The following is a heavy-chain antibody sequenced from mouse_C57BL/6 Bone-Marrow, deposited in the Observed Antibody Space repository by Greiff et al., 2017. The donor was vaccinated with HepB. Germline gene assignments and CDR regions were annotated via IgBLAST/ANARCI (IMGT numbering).Heavy chain of an antibody. CDR1: GYTFTSYG. V-gene: IGHV1-81*01. CDR2: IYPRSGNT. CDR3: HYYGNYGAMDY. Sequence: VQLQRSGAELARPGASVKLSCKASGYTFTSYGISWVKQRTGQGLEWIGEIYPRSGNTYYNEKFKGKATLTADKSSSTAYMELRSLTSEDSAVYFCHYYGNYGAMDYWGQGTSVTVSS. J-gene: IGHJ4*01. D-gene: IGHD2-1*01.